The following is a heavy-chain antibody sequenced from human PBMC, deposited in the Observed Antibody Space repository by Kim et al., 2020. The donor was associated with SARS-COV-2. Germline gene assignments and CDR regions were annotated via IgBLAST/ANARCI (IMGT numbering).Heavy chain of an antibody. CDR3: AKDGEGRIAAALVGLPDY. CDR1: GFTFSSYA. J-gene: IGHJ4*02. Sequence: GGSLRLSCAASGFTFSSYAMSWVRQAPGKGLEWVSAISGSGGSTYYADSVKGRFTISRDNSKNTLYLQMNSLRAEDTAVYYCAKDGEGRIAAALVGLPDYWGQGTLVTVSS. V-gene: IGHV3-23*01. D-gene: IGHD6-13*01. CDR2: ISGSGGST.